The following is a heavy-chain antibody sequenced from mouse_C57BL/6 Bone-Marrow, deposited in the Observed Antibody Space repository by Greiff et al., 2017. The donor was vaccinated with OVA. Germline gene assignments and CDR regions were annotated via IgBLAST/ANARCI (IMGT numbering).Heavy chain of an antibody. CDR2: ISSGSSTI. D-gene: IGHD2-12*01. CDR1: GFTFSDYG. Sequence: EVKLVESGGGLVKPGGSLKLSCAASGFTFSDYGMHWVRQAPEKGLEWVAYISSGSSTIYYADTVKGRFTISRDNAKNTLFLQMTSLRSEDTAMYYCARGIRRGGYYFDYWGQGTTLTVSS. CDR3: ARGIRRGGYYFDY. V-gene: IGHV5-17*01. J-gene: IGHJ2*01.